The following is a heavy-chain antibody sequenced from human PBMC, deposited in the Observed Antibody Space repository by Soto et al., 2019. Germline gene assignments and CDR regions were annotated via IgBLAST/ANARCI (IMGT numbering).Heavy chain of an antibody. J-gene: IGHJ4*02. CDR3: ATAGDDCSTSTRYVIDY. V-gene: IGHV1-3*01. D-gene: IGHD3-10*02. CDR1: GYTFTSYA. Sequence: ASVKVSCKASGYTFTSYAMHWVRQAPGQRLEWMGWINAGNGYTKYSQKFKGRVTVTRDTSASTAYTELSSLSSEDTAAYYCATAGDDCSTSTRYVIDYWGQGTLVTVSS. CDR2: INAGNGYT.